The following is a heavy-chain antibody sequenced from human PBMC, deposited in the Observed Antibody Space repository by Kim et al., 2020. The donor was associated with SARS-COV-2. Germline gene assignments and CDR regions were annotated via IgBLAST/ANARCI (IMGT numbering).Heavy chain of an antibody. Sequence: AESWKGRYTISRDNAKNSLYLQMNSLRAEDTALYYCVKDRGIFRVAKKFDPWGQGSLVTVSS. J-gene: IGHJ5*02. CDR3: VKDRGIFRVAKKFDP. V-gene: IGHV3-9*01. D-gene: IGHD3-3*01.